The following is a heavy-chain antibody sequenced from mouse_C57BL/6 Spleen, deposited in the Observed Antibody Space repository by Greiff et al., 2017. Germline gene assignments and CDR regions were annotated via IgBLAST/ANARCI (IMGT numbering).Heavy chain of an antibody. CDR3: ATGLLRAWFAY. V-gene: IGHV5-17*01. Sequence: EVMLVESGGGLVKPGGSLKLSCAASGFTFSDYGMHWVRQAPEKGLEWVAYISSGSSTIYYADTVKGRFTISRDNAKNTLFLQMTSLRSEDTAMYYCATGLLRAWFAYWGQGTLVTVSA. J-gene: IGHJ3*01. CDR2: ISSGSSTI. CDR1: GFTFSDYG. D-gene: IGHD1-1*01.